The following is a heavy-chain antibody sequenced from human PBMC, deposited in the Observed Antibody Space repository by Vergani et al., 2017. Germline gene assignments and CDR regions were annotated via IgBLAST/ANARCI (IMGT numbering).Heavy chain of an antibody. Sequence: QVQLVQSGAEVKKPGSSVKVSCKASGGTFSSYAISWVRQAPGQGLEWMGGIIPIFGTANYAQKFQGRVTITADESTSTAYMELSSLRSEDTPVYYCASGTRDSSGYYYDYWGQGTLVTVSS. V-gene: IGHV1-69*01. CDR2: IIPIFGTA. J-gene: IGHJ4*02. D-gene: IGHD3-22*01. CDR3: ASGTRDSSGYYYDY. CDR1: GGTFSSYA.